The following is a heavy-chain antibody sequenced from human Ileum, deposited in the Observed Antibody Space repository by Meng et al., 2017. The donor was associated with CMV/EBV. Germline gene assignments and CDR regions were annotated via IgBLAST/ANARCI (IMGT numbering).Heavy chain of an antibody. CDR3: AKETVY. J-gene: IGHJ4*02. CDR1: GFTFGDYG. V-gene: IGHV3-20*04. D-gene: IGHD4-11*01. Sequence: GGSLRLSCGGSGFTFGDYGMSWVRQAPGKGLEWVSGINRNGGSTAYADSVKGRFTISRDNAKNSLYLEMNSLRAEDTALYYCAKETVYWGQGTLVTVSS. CDR2: INRNGGST.